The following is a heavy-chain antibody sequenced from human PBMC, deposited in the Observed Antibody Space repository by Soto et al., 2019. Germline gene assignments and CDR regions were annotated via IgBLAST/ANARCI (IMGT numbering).Heavy chain of an antibody. CDR3: ARLFKWVVPAAIGPESPESPNYNNYYGFDV. Sequence: EVQLVESGGGLVKPGGSLRLSCVASGFTFSSFTMKWVRQAPGKGLEWVSSISSSSSYIYNADSVKGRFTISRDNAKNSLYLQLNSLRAEDTAVYYRARLFKWVVPAAIGPESPESPNYNNYYGFDVWGHGTTVIVSS. J-gene: IGHJ6*02. V-gene: IGHV3-21*01. D-gene: IGHD2-2*01. CDR2: ISSSSSYI. CDR1: GFTFSSFT.